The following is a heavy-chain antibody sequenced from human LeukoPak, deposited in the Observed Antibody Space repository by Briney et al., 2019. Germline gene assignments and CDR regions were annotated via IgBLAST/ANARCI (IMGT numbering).Heavy chain of an antibody. Sequence: GVSLRLSCAASGFTFSSYAMHWVRQAPGKGLEWVAVISYDKSHKYYADSVKGRFTISRDNAKNSLYLQMNSLRAEDTAVYYCAELGITMIGGLWGKGTTVTISS. CDR3: AELGITMIGGL. CDR1: GFTFSSYA. CDR2: ISYDKSHK. J-gene: IGHJ6*04. D-gene: IGHD3-10*02. V-gene: IGHV3-30*04.